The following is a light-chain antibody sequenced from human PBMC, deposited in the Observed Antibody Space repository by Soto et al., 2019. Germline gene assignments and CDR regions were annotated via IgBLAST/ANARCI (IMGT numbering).Light chain of an antibody. CDR3: CSFAGGRTGG. Sequence: QSALTQPASVSGSPGQSITISCTGTSSDVGSYNLVSWYQQHPGKAPKVMIYEGSERPSGVSNRFSGSKSGNTASLTISGLQAEDEADYYCCSFAGGRTGGFGGGTKLTVL. CDR1: SSDVGSYNL. V-gene: IGLV2-23*01. J-gene: IGLJ3*02. CDR2: EGS.